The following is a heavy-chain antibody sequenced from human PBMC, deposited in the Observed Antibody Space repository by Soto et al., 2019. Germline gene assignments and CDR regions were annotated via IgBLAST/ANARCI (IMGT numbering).Heavy chain of an antibody. D-gene: IGHD2-15*01. CDR2: ISGSGGST. CDR3: AKFLGSWGVEYSFDY. V-gene: IGHV3-23*01. J-gene: IGHJ4*02. CDR1: GFTFSSYA. Sequence: PGGSLRLSCAASGFTFSSYAMSWVRQAPGKGLEWVSAISGSGGSTYYADSVKGRYTISRDNSKNTLYLQMNILRAEDTAVYYCAKFLGSWGVEYSFDYWGQGTLVTVSS.